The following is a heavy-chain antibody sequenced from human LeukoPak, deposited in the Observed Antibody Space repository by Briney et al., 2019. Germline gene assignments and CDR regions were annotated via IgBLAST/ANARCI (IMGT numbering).Heavy chain of an antibody. D-gene: IGHD6-13*01. CDR2: VFYSGST. V-gene: IGHV4-59*01. J-gene: IGHJ4*02. Sequence: SETLSLTCTVSGGSISSYYWSWIRQPPGKELEWIGYVFYSGSTNYNPSLKSRVTISVDTSKNQFSLKLSSVTAADTAVYYCARRMGSSWTFDYWGQETLVTVSS. CDR1: GGSISSYY. CDR3: ARRMGSSWTFDY.